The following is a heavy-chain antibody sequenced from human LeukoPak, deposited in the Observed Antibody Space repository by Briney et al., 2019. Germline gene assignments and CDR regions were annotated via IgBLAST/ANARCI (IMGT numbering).Heavy chain of an antibody. V-gene: IGHV4-34*01. CDR3: ARSGRRQLD. CDR2: INHSGST. Sequence: TSETLSLTCAVYGGSFSGYYWSWIRQPPGKGLEWIGEINHSGSTNYNPSLKSRVTISVDTSKNQFSLELSSVTAADTAVYYCARSGRRQLDWGQGTLVTVSS. J-gene: IGHJ4*02. D-gene: IGHD6-6*01. CDR1: GGSFSGYY.